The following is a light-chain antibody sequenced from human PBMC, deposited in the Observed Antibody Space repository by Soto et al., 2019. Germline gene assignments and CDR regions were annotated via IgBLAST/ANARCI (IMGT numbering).Light chain of an antibody. CDR1: QSVSTR. Sequence: IQMTQSPASLSASVGDRVTIICRASQSVSTRLAWYQQKPGKAPKVLIYDASSWAGGVPSRFTGSGSGTEFTLTINSLQPDDFATYYCQQYSSYSPLTFGGGTRLEIK. J-gene: IGKJ5*01. CDR3: QQYSSYSPLT. CDR2: DAS. V-gene: IGKV1-5*02.